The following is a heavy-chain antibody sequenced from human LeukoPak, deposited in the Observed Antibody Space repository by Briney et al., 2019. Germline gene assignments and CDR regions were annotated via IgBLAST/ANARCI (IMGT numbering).Heavy chain of an antibody. J-gene: IGHJ6*03. Sequence: SVKVSCKALGGTFSSYAISWVRKAPGQGLEWMGGIIPIFGIANYAQKFQGRVTTTTDESTRTAYMGLRRLESATTAVFYLARDPCQGIQPRLGGSDYYYYMFVSGTGATVTVS. CDR2: IIPIFGIA. CDR3: ARDPCQGIQPRLGGSDYYYYMFV. V-gene: IGHV1-69*05. D-gene: IGHD5-18*01. CDR1: GGTFSSYA.